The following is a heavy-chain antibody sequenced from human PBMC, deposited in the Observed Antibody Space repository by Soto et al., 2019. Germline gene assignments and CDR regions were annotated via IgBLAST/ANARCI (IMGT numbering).Heavy chain of an antibody. CDR3: ARGYCSGGSCYFGYWFDP. D-gene: IGHD2-15*01. CDR1: GYTFTSYD. J-gene: IGHJ5*02. CDR2: MNPNSGNT. V-gene: IGHV1-8*01. Sequence: ASVKVSCKASGYTFTSYDINWVRQATGQGLEWMGWMNPNSGNTGYAQKFQGRVTMTRNTSISTAYMELSSLRSEDTAVYYCARGYCSGGSCYFGYWFDPWGPGTLVTVSS.